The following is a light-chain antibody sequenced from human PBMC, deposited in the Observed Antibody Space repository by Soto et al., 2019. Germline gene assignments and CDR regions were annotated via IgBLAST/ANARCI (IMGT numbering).Light chain of an antibody. CDR2: TNN. Sequence: QPVLTQSPSASGTPGQRVTLSCSGSSLNIGSNSVHWYQQFPGTAPKLLLHTNNQRPSGVPVRFSGSKSGTSAALAIRGLRSEDEAEYYCASWDDGLSGYVFGTGTKLTVL. CDR1: SLNIGSNS. CDR3: ASWDDGLSGYV. J-gene: IGLJ1*01. V-gene: IGLV1-47*02.